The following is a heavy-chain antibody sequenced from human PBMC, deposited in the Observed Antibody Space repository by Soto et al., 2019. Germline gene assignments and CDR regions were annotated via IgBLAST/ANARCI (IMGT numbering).Heavy chain of an antibody. D-gene: IGHD5-12*01. CDR2: IYYSGST. CDR3: ARDGRGYSGYSYDY. V-gene: IGHV4-59*01. Sequence: ESLSLTCPVSGDSINNYYWSWIRQPPGKGLEWIGYIYYSGSTNYNPSLKSRVTISLDTSKNQFSLKLSSVTAADTAVYYCARDGRGYSGYSYDYWGQGTLVTVSS. CDR1: GDSINNYY. J-gene: IGHJ4*02.